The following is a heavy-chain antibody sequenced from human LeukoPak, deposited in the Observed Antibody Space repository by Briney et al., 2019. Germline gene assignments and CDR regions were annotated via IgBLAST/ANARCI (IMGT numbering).Heavy chain of an antibody. V-gene: IGHV1-69*05. CDR3: ATLERWPNPWDFQH. D-gene: IGHD5-24*01. J-gene: IGHJ1*01. Sequence: SVKVTCKASGCTFSSYAISWVRQAPGQGLEWMGGIIPIFGTANYAQKFQGRVTITTDESTSTAYMELSSLRSEDTAVYYCATLERWPNPWDFQHWGQGTLVTVSS. CDR1: GCTFSSYA. CDR2: IIPIFGTA.